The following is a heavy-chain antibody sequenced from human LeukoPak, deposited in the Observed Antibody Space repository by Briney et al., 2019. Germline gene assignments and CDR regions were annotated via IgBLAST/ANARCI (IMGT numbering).Heavy chain of an antibody. Sequence: ASVKVSCKASGYTFTGYYMHWVRQAPGQGLEWMGWVNPNGGGTNYAQKFQGRVTMTRDMSTSTVYMELSSLRSEDTAVYYCASGSSGWYKGPSDAFDIWGQGTMVTVSS. CDR2: VNPNGGGT. V-gene: IGHV1-2*02. CDR1: GYTFTGYY. J-gene: IGHJ3*02. CDR3: ASGSSGWYKGPSDAFDI. D-gene: IGHD6-19*01.